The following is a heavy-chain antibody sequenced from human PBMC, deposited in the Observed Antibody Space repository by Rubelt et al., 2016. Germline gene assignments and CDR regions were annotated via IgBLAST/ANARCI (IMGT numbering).Heavy chain of an antibody. CDR2: IYSGGST. Sequence: EVQLLESGGGLVQPGGSLRLSCAASGFTVSSNYMSWVRQAPGKGLEGVSVIYSGGSTYYADSVKGRFTISRDNSKNTLYLQMNSRRAEDTAVYYCARNWGFDYWGQGTLVTVSS. V-gene: IGHV3-66*01. D-gene: IGHD7-27*01. J-gene: IGHJ4*02. CDR3: ARNWGFDY. CDR1: GFTVSSNY.